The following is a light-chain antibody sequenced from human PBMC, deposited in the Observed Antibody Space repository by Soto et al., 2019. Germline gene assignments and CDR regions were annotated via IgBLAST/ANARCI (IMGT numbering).Light chain of an antibody. CDR3: LLSYSSAREV. J-gene: IGLJ2*01. CDR2: DTN. CDR1: TGAVTSGHY. V-gene: IGLV7-46*01. Sequence: QAVVTQEPSLTVSPGGTVTLTCGSSTGAVTSGHYPYWFQQKPGQAPRTLIYDTNNKHSWTPARFSGSLLGGKAALTLSGAQPEDEAEYYCLLSYSSAREVFGGGTKLTVL.